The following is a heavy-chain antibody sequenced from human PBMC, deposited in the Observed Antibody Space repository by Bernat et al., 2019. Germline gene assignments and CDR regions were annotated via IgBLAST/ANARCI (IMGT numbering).Heavy chain of an antibody. CDR3: TTARYYYDSSCYFSFDY. J-gene: IGHJ4*02. CDR2: IKSKTDGGTT. V-gene: IGHV3-15*01. Sequence: EVQLVESGGGLVKPGGSLRLSCAASGFTFSNSWMSWVRQAPGKGLEWVGRIKSKTDGGTTDYAAPVKGRFTISRDDSKNTLYLQMNSLKTEDTAVYYCTTARYYYDSSCYFSFDYWGQGTLVTVSS. CDR1: GFTFSNSW. D-gene: IGHD3-22*01.